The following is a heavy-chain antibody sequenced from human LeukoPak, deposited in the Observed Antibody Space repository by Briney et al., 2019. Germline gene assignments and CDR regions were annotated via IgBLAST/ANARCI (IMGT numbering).Heavy chain of an antibody. CDR2: VYPTGST. Sequence: SETLSLTCTVSGGSISSHYWSWIRQPAGKGLEYIGRVYPTGSTNDNPSLKGRVAMSVDTSKNQFSLRLNSVTAADTAVYYCARDEFGDFQGFDYWGQGTRVTVSS. J-gene: IGHJ4*02. CDR1: GGSISSHY. V-gene: IGHV4-4*07. CDR3: ARDEFGDFQGFDY. D-gene: IGHD4-17*01.